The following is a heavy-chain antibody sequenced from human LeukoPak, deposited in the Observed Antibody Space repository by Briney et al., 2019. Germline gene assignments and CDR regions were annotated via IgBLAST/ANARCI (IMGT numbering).Heavy chain of an antibody. CDR3: ARRVMITFGGGYYFDY. CDR2: IYPGDSDT. V-gene: IGHV5-51*01. CDR1: GYSFTSYW. Sequence: GESLKISCKGSGYSFTSYWIGWVRQMPGKGLEWMGIIYPGDSDTRYSPSFQGQVTISADKSISTAYLQWSSPKASDTAMYYCARRVMITFGGGYYFDYWGQGTLVTVSS. J-gene: IGHJ4*02. D-gene: IGHD3-16*01.